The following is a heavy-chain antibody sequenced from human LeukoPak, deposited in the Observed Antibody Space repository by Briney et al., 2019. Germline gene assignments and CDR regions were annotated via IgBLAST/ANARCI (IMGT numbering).Heavy chain of an antibody. V-gene: IGHV4-59*08. D-gene: IGHD2-21*02. J-gene: IGHJ3*02. CDR1: GGSISSYY. CDR2: IYYSGST. CDR3: ARTDVTRGAFDI. Sequence: PSETLSLTCTVSGGSISSYYWSWIRQPPGKGLEWIGYIYYSGSTNYNPSLKSRVTISVDTSKNQFSLKLSSVTAADTAVYYCARTDVTRGAFDIWGQGTMVTVSS.